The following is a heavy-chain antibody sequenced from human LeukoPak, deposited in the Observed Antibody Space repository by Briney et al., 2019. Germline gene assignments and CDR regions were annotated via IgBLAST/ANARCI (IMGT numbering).Heavy chain of an antibody. J-gene: IGHJ4*02. CDR3: ARLVRGVHIDY. D-gene: IGHD3-10*01. CDR1: GGSISSSSYY. CDR2: IYYSGST. Sequence: SETLSPTCTVSGGSISSSSYYWGWIRQPPGKGLEWIGSIYYSGSTHYNPSLKSRVTISVDTSKNQFSLKLSSVTAADTAVYYCARLVRGVHIDYWGQGTLVTVSS. V-gene: IGHV4-39*01.